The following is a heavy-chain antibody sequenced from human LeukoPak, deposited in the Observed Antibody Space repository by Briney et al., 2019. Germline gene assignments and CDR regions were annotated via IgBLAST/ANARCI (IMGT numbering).Heavy chain of an antibody. CDR1: GFTFSSYS. CDR2: ISSSSSTI. D-gene: IGHD2-15*01. Sequence: HAGGSLRPSCAASGFTFSSYSMNWVRQAPGKGLEWVSYISSSSSTIYYADSVKGRFTISRDNAKNSLYLQMNSLRAEDTAVYYCARERTSYYFDYWGQGTLVTVSS. V-gene: IGHV3-48*01. J-gene: IGHJ4*02. CDR3: ARERTSYYFDY.